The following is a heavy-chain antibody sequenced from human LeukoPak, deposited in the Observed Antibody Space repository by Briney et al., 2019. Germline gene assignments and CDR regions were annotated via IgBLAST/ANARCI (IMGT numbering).Heavy chain of an antibody. Sequence: GGSLRLSCAAPGFTFSGFAMSWVRRTPGKGLEWVSGISGSGDNTLYADSVKGRFTISRDNSKNTLYMEMNSLRAEDTAIYYCAKMKGHPLPKYYMDVWGQGTTVTVSS. CDR2: ISGSGDNT. D-gene: IGHD1-26*01. V-gene: IGHV3-23*01. J-gene: IGHJ6*01. CDR3: AKMKGHPLPKYYMDV. CDR1: GFTFSGFA.